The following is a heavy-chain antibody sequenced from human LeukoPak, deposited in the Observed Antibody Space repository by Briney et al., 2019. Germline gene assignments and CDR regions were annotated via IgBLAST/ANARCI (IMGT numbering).Heavy chain of an antibody. CDR1: GGTFSSYA. D-gene: IGHD3-22*01. J-gene: IGHJ3*02. V-gene: IGHV1-69*13. CDR2: IIPILGTA. Sequence: SVKVSCKASGGTFSSYAISWVRQAPGQGLEWMGGIIPILGTANYAQKFQGRVTITADESTSTAYMELSSLRSEDTAVYYCARVVAPYYYDGYDAFDIWGQGTMVTVSS. CDR3: ARVVAPYYYDGYDAFDI.